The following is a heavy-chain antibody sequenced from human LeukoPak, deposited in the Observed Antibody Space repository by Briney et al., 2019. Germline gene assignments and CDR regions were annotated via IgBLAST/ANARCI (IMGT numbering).Heavy chain of an antibody. CDR2: INTGNGNT. V-gene: IGHV1-3*03. CDR3: ARAVKYRSGPLTDLLPYYFDY. J-gene: IGHJ4*02. Sequence: GASVKVSCKASGYTFTNYAMHWLRQAPGQRREGMGWINTGNGNTKYSQEFQGRVTITRDTSANTAYMELSSLRSEDMAVYYCARAVKYRSGPLTDLLPYYFDYWGQGTLVTVSS. D-gene: IGHD6-19*01. CDR1: GYTFTNYA.